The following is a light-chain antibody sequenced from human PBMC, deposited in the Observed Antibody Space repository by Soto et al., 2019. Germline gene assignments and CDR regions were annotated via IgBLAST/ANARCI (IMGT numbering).Light chain of an antibody. CDR2: EAT. J-gene: IGLJ3*02. V-gene: IGLV2-23*02. Sequence: QSALTQPASVSGSPGQSITISCTGTSSDLGRYNFVSWYQQHPGKPPKLIIYEATKRPSGVPNRFSGSKFGTTASLTISGPQAENEAVNYCSLNASAKPFMFGGGTKLTVL. CDR1: SSDLGRYNF. CDR3: SLNASAKPFM.